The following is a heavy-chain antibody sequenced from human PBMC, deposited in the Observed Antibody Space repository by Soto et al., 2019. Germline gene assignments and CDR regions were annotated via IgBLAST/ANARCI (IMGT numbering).Heavy chain of an antibody. J-gene: IGHJ6*02. Sequence: PGGSLRLSCAASGFTFSSYSMNWVRQAPGKGLEWVSYISSSSSTIYYADSVKGRFTISRDNAKNSLYLQMNSLRAEDTAVYYCARERWELLYGMDVWGQGTTVTVSS. V-gene: IGHV3-48*01. CDR1: GFTFSSYS. CDR3: ARERWELLYGMDV. CDR2: ISSSSSTI. D-gene: IGHD1-26*01.